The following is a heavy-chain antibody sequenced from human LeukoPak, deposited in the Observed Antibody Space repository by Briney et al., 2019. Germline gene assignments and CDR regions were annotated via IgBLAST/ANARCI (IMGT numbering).Heavy chain of an antibody. CDR3: ARVRSEMATIWD. Sequence: MPSETLSLTCTVSGVSISSYYWSWIRQPPGKGLEWIGYIYYSGSTNYNPSLKSRVTISVDTSKNQFSLKLSSVTAADTAVYYCARVRSEMATIWDWGQGTLVTVSS. J-gene: IGHJ4*02. CDR2: IYYSGST. V-gene: IGHV4-59*01. D-gene: IGHD5-24*01. CDR1: GVSISSYY.